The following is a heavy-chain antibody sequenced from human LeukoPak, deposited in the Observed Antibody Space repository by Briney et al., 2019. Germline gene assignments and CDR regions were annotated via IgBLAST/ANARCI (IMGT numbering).Heavy chain of an antibody. CDR3: AGGILTGYYPQYYFDY. Sequence: SVKVSCKASGGTFSSFPISWVRQAPGHGLECMGNIIPILGVPNCARKFEGRVTITAVNSTSTAYMDLSSLRSEDTAVYYCAGGILTGYYPQYYFDYWGQGTLVTVSS. V-gene: IGHV1-69*02. CDR1: GGTFSSFP. CDR2: IIPILGVP. J-gene: IGHJ4*02. D-gene: IGHD3-9*01.